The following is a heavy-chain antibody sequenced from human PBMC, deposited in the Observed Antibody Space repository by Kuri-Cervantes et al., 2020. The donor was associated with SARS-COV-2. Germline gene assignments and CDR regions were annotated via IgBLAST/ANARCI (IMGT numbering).Heavy chain of an antibody. CDR2: IYHSGST. V-gene: IGHV4-30-2*01. Sequence: SETLSLTCAVSGGSISSGGYSWSWIRQPPGKGLEWIGYIYHSGSTYYNPSLKSRVTISVDTSKNQFSLKLSSVTAADTAVYYCARGPVIVGDTRRRVLDYWGQGNLVT. D-gene: IGHD1-26*01. J-gene: IGHJ4*02. CDR1: GGSISSGGYS. CDR3: ARGPVIVGDTRRRVLDY.